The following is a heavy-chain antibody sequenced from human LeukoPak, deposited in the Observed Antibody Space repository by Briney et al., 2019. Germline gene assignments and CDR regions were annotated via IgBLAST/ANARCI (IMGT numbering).Heavy chain of an antibody. D-gene: IGHD6-13*01. J-gene: IGHJ4*02. CDR2: INPNSGGT. CDR3: ARESTGYSSSWFDY. V-gene: IGHV1-2*02. Sequence: ASVKLSCKASGYTFSGYYMHWVRQGPGQGLEWMGWINPNSGGTNYAQKFQGRVTMTRDTSISTAYMELSRLRSDDTAVYYCARESTGYSSSWFDYWGQGTLVTVSS. CDR1: GYTFSGYY.